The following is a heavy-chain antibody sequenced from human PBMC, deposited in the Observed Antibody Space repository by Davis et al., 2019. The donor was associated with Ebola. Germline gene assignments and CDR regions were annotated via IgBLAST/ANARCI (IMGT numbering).Heavy chain of an antibody. CDR1: GAFVSSGGYS. D-gene: IGHD3-10*01. Sequence: MPSETLSLTCAVSGAFVSSGGYSWIWIRQPPGKGLEWIGYYYYTGSTYYSPSLRSRVTISVDTSKNLFSLKLTSVTAADTAVYYCARDGGPGLLWFGGSNPKPRGLDVWGQGTTVTVSS. V-gene: IGHV4-30-4*07. J-gene: IGHJ6*02. CDR2: YYYTGST. CDR3: ARDGGPGLLWFGGSNPKPRGLDV.